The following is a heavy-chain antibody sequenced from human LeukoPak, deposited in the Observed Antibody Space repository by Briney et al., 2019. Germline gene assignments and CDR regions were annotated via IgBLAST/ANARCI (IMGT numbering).Heavy chain of an antibody. CDR2: ISYDESDK. V-gene: IGHV3-30*18. J-gene: IGHJ6*02. CDR3: AKGVVAATNAAYYGMDV. CDR1: GFIFSNYG. D-gene: IGHD2-15*01. Sequence: PGESLRLSCEASGFIFSNYGMHWVRQAPGKGLEWVAVISYDESDKYYADSVKGRFTISRDNSKNTLYLQMNSLRPEDTAVYYCAKGVVAATNAAYYGMDVWGQGTTVTVSS.